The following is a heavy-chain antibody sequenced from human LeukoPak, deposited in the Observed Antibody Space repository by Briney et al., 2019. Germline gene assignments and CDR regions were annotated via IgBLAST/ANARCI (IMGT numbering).Heavy chain of an antibody. Sequence: PGGSLRLSCAASGFTFSRYPMSWVRQAPGKGLEWVSAISGSGGSTYYADSVKGRFTISRDNSKNTLYLQMNSLRAEDTAVYYCAKDRSWNDAFDYWGQGTLVTVSS. CDR3: AKDRSWNDAFDY. CDR1: GFTFSRYP. J-gene: IGHJ4*02. V-gene: IGHV3-23*01. D-gene: IGHD1-1*01. CDR2: ISGSGGST.